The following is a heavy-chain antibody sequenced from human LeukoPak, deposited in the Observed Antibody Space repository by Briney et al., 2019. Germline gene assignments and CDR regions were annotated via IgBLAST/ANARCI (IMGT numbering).Heavy chain of an antibody. CDR3: ARALSSRGWYYFDN. CDR2: IYSGGST. J-gene: IGHJ4*02. CDR1: GFTVSDNY. Sequence: GGSLRLSCAASGFTVSDNYMSWVRQAPGKGLEWVSVIYSGGSTYYADSVKGRFTISRDNSKSTLYLQMNSLRAEDTAVHYCARALSSRGWYYFDNWGQGTLVTVSS. V-gene: IGHV3-53*01. D-gene: IGHD6-13*01.